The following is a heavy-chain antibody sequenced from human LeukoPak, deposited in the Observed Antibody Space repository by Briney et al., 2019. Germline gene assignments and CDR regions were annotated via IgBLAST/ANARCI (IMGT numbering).Heavy chain of an antibody. CDR2: ISWNSGSI. D-gene: IGHD3-22*01. CDR3: ARPNNPDYYDSSGYPPTYYYYYGMDV. Sequence: GGSLRLSCAASGFTFDDYAMHWVRQAPGKGLEWVSGISWNSGSIGYADSVKGRFTISRDNAKNSLYLQMNSLRAEDTALYYCARPNNPDYYDSSGYPPTYYYYYGMDVWGQGTTVTVSS. V-gene: IGHV3-9*01. J-gene: IGHJ6*02. CDR1: GFTFDDYA.